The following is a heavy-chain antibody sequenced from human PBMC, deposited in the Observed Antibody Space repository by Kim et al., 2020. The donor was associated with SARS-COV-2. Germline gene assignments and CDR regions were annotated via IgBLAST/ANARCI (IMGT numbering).Heavy chain of an antibody. D-gene: IGHD3-10*01. V-gene: IGHV3-23*01. Sequence: DSVKGRFTISRDNSKNTLYLQMNSLRAEDTAVYYCAKKMVRGVIISEIDYWGQGTLVTVSS. CDR3: AKKMVRGVIISEIDY. J-gene: IGHJ4*02.